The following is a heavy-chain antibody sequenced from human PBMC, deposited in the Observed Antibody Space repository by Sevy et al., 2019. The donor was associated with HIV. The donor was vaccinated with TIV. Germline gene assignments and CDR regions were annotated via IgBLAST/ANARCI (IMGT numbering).Heavy chain of an antibody. CDR3: AHETFGRFES. V-gene: IGHV3-7*01. CDR2: IKGDGSDK. CDR1: GFTFSANW. J-gene: IGHJ4*02. D-gene: IGHD3-16*01. Sequence: GGSLRLSCAASGFTFSANWMNWVRQAPGKALEWVANIKGDGSDKHYVHSVEGRFTISRDNAKNLLYLQMNSLRVEDTAVYYCAHETFGRFESWGQGTLVTVSS.